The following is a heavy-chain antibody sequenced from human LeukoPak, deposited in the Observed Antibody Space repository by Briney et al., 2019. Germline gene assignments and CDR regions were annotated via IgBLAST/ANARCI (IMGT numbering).Heavy chain of an antibody. V-gene: IGHV1-8*01. J-gene: IGHJ4*02. D-gene: IGHD5-12*01. CDR1: GYTFTSYD. Sequence: GASVKVSCKASGYTFTSYDINWVRQAPGQGLEWMGWMNPNSGNTGYAQKFQGRVTMTRNTSISTAYMELSSLRSEDTAVYYCSRPGYSGYFDYWGQGTLGAVSS. CDR3: SRPGYSGYFDY. CDR2: MNPNSGNT.